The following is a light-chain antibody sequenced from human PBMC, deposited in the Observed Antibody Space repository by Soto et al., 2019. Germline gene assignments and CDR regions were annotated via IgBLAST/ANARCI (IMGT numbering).Light chain of an antibody. CDR2: DT. V-gene: IGLV1-40*01. J-gene: IGLJ2*01. CDR1: SSNIGAGHD. Sequence: QPVLTQPPSVSGAPGQRVTISCTGSSSNIGAGHDVYWYQQLPGTAPKVLIYDTTRPSGVPDRFSGSKSGTSGSLAITGLQAEDEADYYCQSYVSSLSGVVFGGGTKLTVL. CDR3: QSYVSSLSGVV.